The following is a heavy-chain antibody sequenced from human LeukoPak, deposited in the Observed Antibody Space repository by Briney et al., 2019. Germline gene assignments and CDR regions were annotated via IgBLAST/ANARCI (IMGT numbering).Heavy chain of an antibody. D-gene: IGHD2-2*01. CDR2: ISSGSSYI. Sequence: PGGSLRLSCAASGFTFSSYSMNWVRQAPGKGLEWVSSISSGSSYIYYTDSVKGRFTISRDNAKNSLYLQMNSLRAEDTAVYYCAREDASAFDIWGQGTMVTVSS. J-gene: IGHJ3*02. CDR3: AREDASAFDI. CDR1: GFTFSSYS. V-gene: IGHV3-21*01.